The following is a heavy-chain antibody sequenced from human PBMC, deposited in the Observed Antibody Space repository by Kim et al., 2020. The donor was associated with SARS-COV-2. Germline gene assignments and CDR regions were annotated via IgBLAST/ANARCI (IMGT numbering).Heavy chain of an antibody. J-gene: IGHJ4*02. D-gene: IGHD1-26*01. Sequence: GGSLRLSCAASGFTFSSYGMHWVRQAPGKGLEWVAVIWYDGSNKYYADSVKGRFTISRDNSKNTLYLQMNSLRAEDTAVYYCARDVSYYKVFDYWGQGTLVTVSS. CDR3: ARDVSYYKVFDY. V-gene: IGHV3-33*01. CDR1: GFTFSSYG. CDR2: IWYDGSNK.